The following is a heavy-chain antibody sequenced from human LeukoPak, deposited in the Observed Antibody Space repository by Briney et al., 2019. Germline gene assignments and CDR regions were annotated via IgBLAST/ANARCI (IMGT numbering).Heavy chain of an antibody. Sequence: SETLSLTCTVSGGXISSSTYYWGWIRQPPGKGLEWIGSIYYSGSTYYNPSLKSRVTISLDTPKNQFSLKLSSVTAADTAVYFCARPTFSGYYSGPFDIWGQGTIVTVSS. CDR1: GGXISSSTYY. J-gene: IGHJ3*02. D-gene: IGHD3-22*01. V-gene: IGHV4-39*01. CDR2: IYYSGST. CDR3: ARPTFSGYYSGPFDI.